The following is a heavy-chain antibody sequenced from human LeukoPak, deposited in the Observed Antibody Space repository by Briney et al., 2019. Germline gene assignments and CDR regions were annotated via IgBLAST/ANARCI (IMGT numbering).Heavy chain of an antibody. J-gene: IGHJ6*02. CDR2: ISAYNGNT. CDR3: ASSRVPAALGYGMDV. D-gene: IGHD2-2*01. V-gene: IGHV1-18*01. Sequence: ASVKVSCKASGYTFTSYGISWVRQAPGRGLEWMGWISAYNGNTNYAQKLQGRVTMTTDTSTSTAYMELRSLRSDDTAVYYCASSRVPAALGYGMDVWGQGTTVTVSS. CDR1: GYTFTSYG.